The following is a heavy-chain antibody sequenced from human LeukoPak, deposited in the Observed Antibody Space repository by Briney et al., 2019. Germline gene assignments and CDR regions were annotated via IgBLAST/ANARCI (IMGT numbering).Heavy chain of an antibody. CDR1: GFTFSCYG. V-gene: IGHV3-30*18. CDR2: ISYDGCNK. CDR3: AKPPPNCSSTSCYTDY. Sequence: PGGSLRLSCAASGFTFSCYGMHWVRQAPGKGLEWVAIISYDGCNKYYADSVKGRFTISRDNSKNTLYLQMNSLRAEDTAVYYCAKPPPNCSSTSCYTDYWGQGTLVTVSS. J-gene: IGHJ4*02. D-gene: IGHD2-2*02.